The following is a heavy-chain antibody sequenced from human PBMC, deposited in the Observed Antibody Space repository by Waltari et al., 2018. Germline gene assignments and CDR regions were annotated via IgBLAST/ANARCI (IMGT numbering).Heavy chain of an antibody. D-gene: IGHD1-7*01. Sequence: QLQLQESGPGLVKPSETLSLTCTVSGGSISSSSYYWGWIRQPPGKGLEWIGSLHYMGRTHYTPSLKSRVTISVDTSKNQFSLKLSSLTAADTAVYYCARHEAPIITGTTSWFDPWGQGTLVTVSS. V-gene: IGHV4-39*01. CDR2: LHYMGRT. J-gene: IGHJ5*02. CDR1: GGSISSSSYY. CDR3: ARHEAPIITGTTSWFDP.